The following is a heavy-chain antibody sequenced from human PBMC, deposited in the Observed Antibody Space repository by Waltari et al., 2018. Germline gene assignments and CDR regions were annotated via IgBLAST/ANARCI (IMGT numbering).Heavy chain of an antibody. D-gene: IGHD1-26*01. CDR2: ISYDGSNK. V-gene: IGHV3-30-3*01. CDR3: ARDKSPGATLNAFDI. CDR1: GFTFSSYA. J-gene: IGHJ3*02. Sequence: QVQLVESGGGVVQPGRSLRLSCAASGFTFSSYAMHWVRQAPGKGLGGVAVISYDGSNKYYADSVKGRFTIARDNSKNTLYLQMNSLRAEDTAVYYCARDKSPGATLNAFDIWGQGTMVTVSS.